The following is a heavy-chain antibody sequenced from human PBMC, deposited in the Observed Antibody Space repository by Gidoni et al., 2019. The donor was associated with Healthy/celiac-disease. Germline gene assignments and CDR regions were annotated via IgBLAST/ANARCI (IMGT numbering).Heavy chain of an antibody. CDR2: IIPSFGTA. D-gene: IGHD3-22*01. V-gene: IGHV1-69*01. J-gene: IGHJ4*02. Sequence: QVQLVQSGAEVKKPGSSVKVSCKASGGTFSSYAISWVRQAPGQGHEWMGGIIPSFGTANYAQKFQGRVTITADESTSTAYMELSSLRSEDTAVYYCARGFKNDYDSSGYFLFDYWGQGTLVTVSS. CDR3: ARGFKNDYDSSGYFLFDY. CDR1: GGTFSSYA.